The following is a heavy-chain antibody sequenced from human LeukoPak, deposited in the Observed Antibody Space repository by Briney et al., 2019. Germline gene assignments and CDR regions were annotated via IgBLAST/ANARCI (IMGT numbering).Heavy chain of an antibody. CDR2: IIPIIGTA. J-gene: IGHJ6*03. D-gene: IGHD2-2*01. V-gene: IGHV1-69*05. CDR1: GGTFSSYA. CDR3: ARAPFEYCSSTSCYLYYYYYYMDV. Sequence: ASVKVSCKASGGTFSSYAISWVRQAPGQGLEWMGGIIPIIGTANYAQKFQGRVTITTDESTSTAYMELSSLRSEDTAVYYCARAPFEYCSSTSCYLYYYYYYMDVWGKGTTVTVSS.